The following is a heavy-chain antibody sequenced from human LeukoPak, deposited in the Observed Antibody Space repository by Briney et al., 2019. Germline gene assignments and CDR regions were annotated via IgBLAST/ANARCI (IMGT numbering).Heavy chain of an antibody. J-gene: IGHJ3*02. V-gene: IGHV1-18*01. CDR2: ISAYNGNT. CDR3: ARDQDPGAFDI. CDR1: GYTFTSYG. Sequence: ASAKVSCKASGYTFTSYGISWVRQAPGQGLEWMGWISAYNGNTNYAQNLQGRVTMTTDTSTNTAYMELRSLRSDDTAVYYCARDQDPGAFDIWGQGTMVTVSS.